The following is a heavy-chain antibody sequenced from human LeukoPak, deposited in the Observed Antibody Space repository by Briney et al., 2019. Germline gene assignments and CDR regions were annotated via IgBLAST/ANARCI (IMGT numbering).Heavy chain of an antibody. CDR1: GYSISSGYY. CDR2: IYHSGST. Sequence: SETLSLTCTVSGYSISSGYYWGWIRQPPGKGLEWIGSIYHSGSTYYNPSLKSRVTISVDTSKNQFSLNLSSVTAADTAVYYCARTSVRRFDPWGQGTLVTVSS. D-gene: IGHD3-10*01. CDR3: ARTSVRRFDP. V-gene: IGHV4-38-2*02. J-gene: IGHJ5*02.